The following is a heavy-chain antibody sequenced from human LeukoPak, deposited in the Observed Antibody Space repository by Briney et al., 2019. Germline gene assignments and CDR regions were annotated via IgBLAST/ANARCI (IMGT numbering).Heavy chain of an antibody. CDR2: ISSSSSYI. J-gene: IGHJ4*02. Sequence: SGGSLRLSCAASGFTFSSYSMNWVRQAPGKGLEWVSSISSSSSYIYYADSVKGRFTISRDNAKNSLYLQMNSLRAEDTAVYYCARGRTSIAVAYFDYWGQGTLVTVSS. D-gene: IGHD6-19*01. CDR3: ARGRTSIAVAYFDY. CDR1: GFTFSSYS. V-gene: IGHV3-21*01.